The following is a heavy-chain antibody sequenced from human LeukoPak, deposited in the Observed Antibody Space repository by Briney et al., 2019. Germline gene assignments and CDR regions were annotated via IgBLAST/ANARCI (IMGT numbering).Heavy chain of an antibody. Sequence: SETLSLTCTVSGGSISSGGYYWSWIRQHPGKGLEWIGYIYYSGSTYYNPSLKSRVTISVDTSKNQFSLKLSSVTAADTAVYYCASIDSGSYSSYWYFDLWGRGTLVTASS. D-gene: IGHD1-26*01. CDR1: GGSISSGGYY. V-gene: IGHV4-31*03. CDR2: IYYSGST. J-gene: IGHJ2*01. CDR3: ASIDSGSYSSYWYFDL.